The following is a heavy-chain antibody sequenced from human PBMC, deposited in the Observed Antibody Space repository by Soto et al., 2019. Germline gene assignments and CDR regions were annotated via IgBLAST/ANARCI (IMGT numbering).Heavy chain of an antibody. Sequence: ASVKGCCKASGYTITSYAMHWVRQAPGQRLEWMGWINAGNGNTKYSQKCQGRVTITRDTSTSTAYMELRSLRSDDTAVYYCARDRSGYGQHWGQGTLVTVSS. V-gene: IGHV1-3*01. CDR2: INAGNGNT. D-gene: IGHD1-1*01. J-gene: IGHJ1*01. CDR1: GYTITSYA. CDR3: ARDRSGYGQH.